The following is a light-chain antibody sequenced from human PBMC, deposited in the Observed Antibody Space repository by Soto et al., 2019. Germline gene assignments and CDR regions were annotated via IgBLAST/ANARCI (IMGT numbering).Light chain of an antibody. J-gene: IGLJ2*01. CDR2: EVN. Sequence: QSALTQPPSASGSPGQSVTISCTGTSSDVGVYDYVSWYQQHPGKAPKLMIYEVNKRPSGVPDRFSGSKYDDTASLTVSGLQAEDEADYYCSSYAGSNNVLFGGGTKLTVL. V-gene: IGLV2-8*01. CDR1: SSDVGVYDY. CDR3: SSYAGSNNVL.